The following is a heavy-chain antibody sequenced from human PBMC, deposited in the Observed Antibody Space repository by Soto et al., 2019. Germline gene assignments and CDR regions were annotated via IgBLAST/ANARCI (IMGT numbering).Heavy chain of an antibody. CDR1: GFTFSKFA. Sequence: EVLLLESGGDLVQPGGSLTLSCAASGFTFSKFAMSWVRQAPGKGLEWVSAMGGSGDRTYYANSVKGRFTISRDNSRNNLRLQMSRLRAEDTAVYFWAQYVGLMVYAGGNYFDYWGQVTLLTVAS. CDR2: MGGSGDRT. CDR3: AQYVGLMVYAGGNYFDY. V-gene: IGHV3-23*01. J-gene: IGHJ4*02. D-gene: IGHD2-8*01.